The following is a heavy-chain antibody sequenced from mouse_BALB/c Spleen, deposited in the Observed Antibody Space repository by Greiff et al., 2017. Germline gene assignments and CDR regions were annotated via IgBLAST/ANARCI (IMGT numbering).Heavy chain of an antibody. CDR1: GYTFTDYA. CDR2: ISTYYGDA. Sequence: QVQLKQSGAELVRPGVSVKISCKGSGYTFTDYAMHWVKQSHAKSLEWIGVISTYYGDASYNQKFKGKATMTVDKSSSTAYMELARLTSEDSAIYYCARILLWGDYYAMDYWGQGTSVTVSS. V-gene: IGHV1S137*01. J-gene: IGHJ4*01. CDR3: ARILLWGDYYAMDY. D-gene: IGHD2-1*01.